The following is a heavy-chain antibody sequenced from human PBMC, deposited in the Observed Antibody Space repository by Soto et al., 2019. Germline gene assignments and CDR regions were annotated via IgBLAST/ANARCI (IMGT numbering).Heavy chain of an antibody. V-gene: IGHV3-30*18. D-gene: IGHD5-12*01. CDR3: AKDGSGSPYYYYYGMDV. CDR1: GFTFSSYG. Sequence: GGSLRLSCAASGFTFSSYGMHWVRQAPGKGLEWVAVISYDGSNKYYADSVKGRFTISRDNSKNTLYLQMNSLRAEDTAVYYCAKDGSGSPYYYYYGMDVWGQGTTVTVS. CDR2: ISYDGSNK. J-gene: IGHJ6*02.